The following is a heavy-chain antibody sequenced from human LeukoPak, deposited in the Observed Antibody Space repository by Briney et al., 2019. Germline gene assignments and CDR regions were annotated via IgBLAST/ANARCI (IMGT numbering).Heavy chain of an antibody. CDR1: GGSISSFY. CDR3: ARHVGYGNNWFDP. V-gene: IGHV4-59*08. D-gene: IGHD5-18*01. CDR2: IYYSGST. J-gene: IGHJ5*02. Sequence: SETLSLTCTVSGGSISSFYWSWIRQPPGKGLEWIGYIYYSGSTNYNPSLKSRVTISVDTSKNQFSLKLRSVTAADTAAYYCARHVGYGNNWFDPWGQGTLVTVS.